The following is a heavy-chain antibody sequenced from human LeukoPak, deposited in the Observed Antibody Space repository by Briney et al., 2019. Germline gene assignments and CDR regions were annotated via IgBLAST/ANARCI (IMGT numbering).Heavy chain of an antibody. CDR3: ARDLSAYYYDSSEMG. CDR1: GFTFSDYQ. D-gene: IGHD3-22*01. J-gene: IGHJ4*02. V-gene: IGHV3-11*04. Sequence: GGSLRLSCAASGFTFSDYQMSWIRQAPGKGLEWVSYISSSGSTIYYADSVKGRFTISRDNAKNSLYLQMNSLRAEDTAVYYCARDLSAYYYDSSEMGWGQGTLVTVSS. CDR2: ISSSGSTI.